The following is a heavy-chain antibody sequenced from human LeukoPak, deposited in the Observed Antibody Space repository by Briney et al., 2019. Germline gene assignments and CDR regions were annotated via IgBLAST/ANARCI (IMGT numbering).Heavy chain of an antibody. D-gene: IGHD1-1*01. CDR3: TTDVGTTGTTLFDY. CDR1: GFTFSNAW. V-gene: IGHV3-15*01. J-gene: IGHJ4*02. CDR2: IRSKTDGGTT. Sequence: AGSLRLSCAASGFTFSNAWRSWVRQAPGKGLEWVGRIRSKTDGGTTDYAAPVKDRFTISRDDSKNTLYLQMNSLKTEDTAVYYCTTDVGTTGTTLFDYWGQGTLVTVSS.